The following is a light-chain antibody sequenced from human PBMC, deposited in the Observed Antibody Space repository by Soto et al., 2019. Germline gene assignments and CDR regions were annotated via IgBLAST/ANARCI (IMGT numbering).Light chain of an antibody. CDR1: SSNIGSNY. Sequence: QSVLTQPPSASGTPGQRVTISCSGSSSNIGSNYVYWYQQLPGTAPKLLIYRNNQRPSGVPDRFSGSKSGTSASLAISGLRSEDEADYYCAAWDDSYVVFGGGTQLTVL. J-gene: IGLJ2*01. CDR2: RNN. V-gene: IGLV1-47*01. CDR3: AAWDDSYVV.